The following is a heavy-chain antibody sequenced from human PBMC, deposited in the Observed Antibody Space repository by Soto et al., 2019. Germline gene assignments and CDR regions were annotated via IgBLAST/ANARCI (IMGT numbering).Heavy chain of an antibody. CDR2: INHSGST. V-gene: IGHV4-34*01. J-gene: IGHJ4*02. D-gene: IGHD2-15*01. CDR1: GGSFSGYY. CDR3: ARGLGFGVVVVAATRFPSYFDY. Sequence: SETLSLTCAVYGGSFSGYYWSWIRQPPGKGLEWIGEINHSGSTNYNPSLKSRVTISVDTSKNQFSLKLSSVTAADTAVYYCARGLGFGVVVVAATRFPSYFDYWGQGTLVTVS.